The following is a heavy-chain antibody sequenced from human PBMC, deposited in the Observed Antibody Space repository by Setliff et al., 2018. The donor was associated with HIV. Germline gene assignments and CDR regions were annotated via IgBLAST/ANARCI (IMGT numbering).Heavy chain of an antibody. CDR2: FYDSGST. CDR1: GAFNSRYY. J-gene: IGHJ6*03. D-gene: IGHD6-19*01. Sequence: PSETLSLTCTVSGAFNSRYYWSWIRQPPGKGLECIGYFYDSGSTYYNPSLKSRVTISVDTSKKQVSLKLTSVTAADTAVYYCAREGTVRDSSGDGGRPHYYYYYYMDVWGKGTTVTVSS. V-gene: IGHV4-59*12. CDR3: AREGTVRDSSGDGGRPHYYYYYYMDV.